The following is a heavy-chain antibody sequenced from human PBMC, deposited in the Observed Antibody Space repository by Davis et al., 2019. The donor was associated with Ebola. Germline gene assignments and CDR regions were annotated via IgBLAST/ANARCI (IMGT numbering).Heavy chain of an antibody. CDR3: ARGNGYYTRDFDY. CDR1: GGSISSYY. CDR2: IYYSGST. Sequence: MPSETLSLTCTVSGGSISSYYWSWIRQPPGKGLEWIGYIYYSGSTNYSPSLKSRVTISVDTSKNQFSLKLSSVTAADTAVYYCARGNGYYTRDFDYWGQGTLVTVSS. D-gene: IGHD3-3*01. V-gene: IGHV4-59*01. J-gene: IGHJ4*02.